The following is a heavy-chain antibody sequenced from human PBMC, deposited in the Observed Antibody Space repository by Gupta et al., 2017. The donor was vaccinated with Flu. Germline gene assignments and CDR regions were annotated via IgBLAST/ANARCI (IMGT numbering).Heavy chain of an antibody. Sequence: EVHLLESGGGLVQHGGSLRLSCAASGFTFSSYAMSWVRQAPGKGLEWVSGISVSGDNTYYADSVKGRFTISRDNSENTLFLQMNSLRAEDTAIYYCAKGFNYVFDFWGQGTLVTVSS. J-gene: IGHJ4*02. CDR2: ISVSGDNT. V-gene: IGHV3-23*01. CDR3: AKGFNYVFDF. D-gene: IGHD3-10*02. CDR1: GFTFSSYA.